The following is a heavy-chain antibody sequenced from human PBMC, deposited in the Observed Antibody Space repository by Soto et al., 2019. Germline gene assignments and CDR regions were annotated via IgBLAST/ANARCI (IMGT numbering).Heavy chain of an antibody. CDR3: ARAPYGSGSYYTRRGAGFDY. D-gene: IGHD3-10*01. CDR1: GGSFSGYY. Sequence: PSETLSLTCAVYGGSFSGYYWSWIRQPPGKGLEWIGEINHSGSTNYNPSLKSRVTISVDTSKNQFSLKLSSVTAADTAVYYCARAPYGSGSYYTRRGAGFDYWGQGTLVTVS. CDR2: INHSGST. V-gene: IGHV4-34*01. J-gene: IGHJ4*02.